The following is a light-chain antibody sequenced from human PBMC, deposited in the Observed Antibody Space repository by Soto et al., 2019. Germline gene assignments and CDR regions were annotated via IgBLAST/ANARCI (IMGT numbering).Light chain of an antibody. CDR1: SSDVGGYNY. V-gene: IGLV2-14*01. CDR2: EVS. J-gene: IGLJ1*01. CDR3: SSYTSSSVYV. Sequence: GASSDVGGYNYVSWYQQHPGKAPKLMIYEVSNRPSGVSNRFSGSKSGNTASLTISGLQAEDEADYYCSSYTSSSVYVFGTGTKVTVL.